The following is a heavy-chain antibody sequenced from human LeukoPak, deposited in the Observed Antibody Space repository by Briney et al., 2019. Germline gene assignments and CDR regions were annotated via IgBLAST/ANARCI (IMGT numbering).Heavy chain of an antibody. D-gene: IGHD6-13*01. CDR3: ARGLGSSWFYR. CDR1: GFTFKKYA. CDR2: IGGGDNHT. J-gene: IGHJ4*02. V-gene: IGHV3-23*01. Sequence: GGSLRLSCVASGFTFKKYAMTWVRQAPGKGLEWVSSIGGGDNHTYYPDSVKGRFTISRDNSNNALYLQMNSLRDEDTAVYYCARGLGSSWFYRWGQGTLVTVSS.